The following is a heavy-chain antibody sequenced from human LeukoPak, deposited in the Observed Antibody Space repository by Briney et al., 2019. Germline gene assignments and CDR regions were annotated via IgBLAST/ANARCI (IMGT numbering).Heavy chain of an antibody. V-gene: IGHV3-53*01. CDR1: GFTLSWKS. J-gene: IGHJ2*01. D-gene: IGHD2-2*01. Sequence: PWGGPRLSRAAPGFTLSWKSMNWVRPGPGEGVERGSGIYSGGTTYYADSVRGRFTISRDDSRNTLYLQMNSLRAEDTAVYYCARGGIPAAMWPWYFDLWGRGTLVTVSS. CDR3: ARGGIPAAMWPWYFDL. CDR2: IYSGGTT.